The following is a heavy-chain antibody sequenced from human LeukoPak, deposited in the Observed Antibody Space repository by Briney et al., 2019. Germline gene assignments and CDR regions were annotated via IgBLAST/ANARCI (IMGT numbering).Heavy chain of an antibody. Sequence: SETLSLTCAVYGGTFSGYYWSWIRQPPGKGLEWIAEINHSGYTNYNPSLKSRVTISVDTSKNQFSLKLTSVTAADTAVYYCARRAQLLSQTYYYDSGTKVWFDPWGRGTLVTVSS. J-gene: IGHJ5*02. CDR3: ARRAQLLSQTYYYDSGTKVWFDP. CDR2: INHSGYT. D-gene: IGHD3-10*01. V-gene: IGHV4-34*01. CDR1: GGTFSGYY.